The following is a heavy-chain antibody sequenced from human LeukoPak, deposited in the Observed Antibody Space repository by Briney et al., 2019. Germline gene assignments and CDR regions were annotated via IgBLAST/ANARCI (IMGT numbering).Heavy chain of an antibody. CDR3: AREGSPSY. CDR1: GFTFSSYG. J-gene: IGHJ4*02. V-gene: IGHV3-48*03. Sequence: GGSLRLSCAASGFTFSSYGMNWVRQAPAKGLEWVSYIGSGGSTIYYADSVKGRFTISRDNTRYSLYLQMNSLRAEDTAVYYCAREGSPSYWGQGTLVTVSS. CDR2: IGSGGSTI.